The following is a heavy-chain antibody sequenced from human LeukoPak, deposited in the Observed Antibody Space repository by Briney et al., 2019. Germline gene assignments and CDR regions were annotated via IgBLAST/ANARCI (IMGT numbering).Heavy chain of an antibody. D-gene: IGHD6-19*01. V-gene: IGHV1-2*02. J-gene: IGHJ4*02. CDR2: INPNSGGT. Sequence: ASVKVSCTASGYTFSGYYMHWVRQAPGQGLEWMGWINPNSGGTKFAQKFQGRVTMTRNTSISTAYMDLSRLRSDDTAVYYCARGSSSGWYENFDYWGQGTLVTVSS. CDR1: GYTFSGYY. CDR3: ARGSSSGWYENFDY.